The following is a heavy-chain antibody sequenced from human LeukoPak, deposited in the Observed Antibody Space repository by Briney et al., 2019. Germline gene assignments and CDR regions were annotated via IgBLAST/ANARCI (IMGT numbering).Heavy chain of an antibody. CDR3: YSGSWSGAFDI. D-gene: IGHD1-26*01. V-gene: IGHV3-23*01. CDR2: ISGSGGST. CDR1: GFTFSSYA. J-gene: IGHJ3*02. Sequence: GGSLGLSCAASGFTFSSYAMSWVRQAPGKGLEWVSGISGSGGSTYYADSVKGRFTISRDNSKNTLYLQMNSLRAEDTAVYYCYSGSWSGAFDIWGQGTLVTVSS.